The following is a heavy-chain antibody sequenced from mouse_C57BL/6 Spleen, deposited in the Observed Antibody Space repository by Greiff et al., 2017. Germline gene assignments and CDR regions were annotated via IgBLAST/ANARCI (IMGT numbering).Heavy chain of an antibody. CDR3: ARQAYSNYEGFAY. CDR2: ISGGGGNT. CDR1: GFTFSSYT. Sequence: EVMLVESGGGLVKPGGSLKLSCAASGFTFSSYTMSWVRQTPEKRLEWVATISGGGGNTYYPDSVKGRFTISRDNAKNTLYLQMSSLRSEDTALYYCARQAYSNYEGFAYWGQGTLVTVSA. D-gene: IGHD2-5*01. V-gene: IGHV5-9*01. J-gene: IGHJ3*01.